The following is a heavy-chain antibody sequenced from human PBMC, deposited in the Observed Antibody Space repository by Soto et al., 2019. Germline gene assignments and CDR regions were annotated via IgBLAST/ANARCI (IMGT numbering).Heavy chain of an antibody. CDR2: IWYDGSNK. CDR3: ARAGGARPYWYFDL. CDR1: GFTFSSYG. D-gene: IGHD6-6*01. J-gene: IGHJ2*01. V-gene: IGHV3-33*01. Sequence: QVQLVESGGGVVQPGRSLRLSCAASGFTFSSYGMHWVRQAPGKGLEWVAVIWYDGSNKYYADSVKGRFTISRDNSKNTLYLQMNSLRAEDTAVYCCARAGGARPYWYFDLWGRGTLVTVSS.